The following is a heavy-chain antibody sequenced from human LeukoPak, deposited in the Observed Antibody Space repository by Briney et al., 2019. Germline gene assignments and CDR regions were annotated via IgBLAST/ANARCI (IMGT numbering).Heavy chain of an antibody. CDR2: IIPIFGTA. CDR3: ASSNTANDFWSGPTIDY. V-gene: IGHV1-69*13. D-gene: IGHD3-3*01. Sequence: SVKVSCKASGGTFSSYAISWVRQAPEQGLEWMGGIIPIFGTANYAQKFQGRVTITADESTSTAYMELSSLRSEDTAVYYCASSNTANDFWSGPTIDYWGQGTLVTVSS. J-gene: IGHJ4*02. CDR1: GGTFSSYA.